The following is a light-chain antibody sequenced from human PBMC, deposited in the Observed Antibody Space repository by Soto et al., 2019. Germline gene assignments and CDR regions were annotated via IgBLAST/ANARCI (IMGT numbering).Light chain of an antibody. J-gene: IGKJ1*01. CDR2: AAS. V-gene: IGKV1-17*01. CDR1: QGIRND. CDR3: LQHKTYPPWT. Sequence: GDRVTPTCRACQGIRNDLGWSHQKPGKAPKRLIYAASSLQTVVPSTFSGCGSGTEITLTIDSLQPEDFATYYCLQHKTYPPWTFGQGNKVEVK.